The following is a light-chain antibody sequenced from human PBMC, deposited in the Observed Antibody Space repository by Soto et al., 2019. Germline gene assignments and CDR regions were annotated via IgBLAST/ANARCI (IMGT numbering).Light chain of an antibody. V-gene: IGLV1-40*01. Sequence: QSVLTQPPSVSGAPGQRVTISCTGSSSNIGPGYDVHWYQQLPGTAPKLLLYVNINRPSGVPDRFSGSKSGTSASLAITGLQAEDEADYYCQSYDSSLSVVFGGGTKLTVL. CDR2: VNI. CDR3: QSYDSSLSVV. CDR1: SSNIGPGYD. J-gene: IGLJ2*01.